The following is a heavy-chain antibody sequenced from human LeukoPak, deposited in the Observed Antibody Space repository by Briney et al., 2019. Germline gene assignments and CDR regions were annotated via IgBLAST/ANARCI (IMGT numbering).Heavy chain of an antibody. D-gene: IGHD2-2*01. V-gene: IGHV1-2*02. J-gene: IGHJ4*02. Sequence: GASVKVSCKASGYTFTGYYMHWVRQAPGQGLEWMGWINPNSGGTNYAQKFQGRVTMTRDTSISTAYMELNSLRAEDTALYYCAKDLKEGFCSTTSCYGIDSWGQGTLVTVSS. CDR2: INPNSGGT. CDR3: AKDLKEGFCSTTSCYGIDS. CDR1: GYTFTGYY.